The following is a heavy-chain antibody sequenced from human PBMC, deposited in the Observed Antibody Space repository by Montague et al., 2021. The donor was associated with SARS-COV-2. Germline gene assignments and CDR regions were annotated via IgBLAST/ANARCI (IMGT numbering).Heavy chain of an antibody. D-gene: IGHD4-11*01. CDR1: GVSITSTSW. J-gene: IGHJ4*02. Sequence: SETLSLTCAVSGVSITSTSWWSLVRQPPGKGLEWIGEISYGGIATYNPSLKSRATISMDRSRNLFSLKLSSVTAADTAIYYCAGKVLTVPADYWGQGTLVTGS. CDR3: AGKVLTVPADY. CDR2: ISYGGIA. V-gene: IGHV4-4*02.